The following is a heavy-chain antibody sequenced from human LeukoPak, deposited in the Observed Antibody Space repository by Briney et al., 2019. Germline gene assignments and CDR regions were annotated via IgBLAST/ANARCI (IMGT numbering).Heavy chain of an antibody. CDR1: GYTFTDYY. Sequence: ASVKVSCKASGYTFTDYYMHWVRQAPGQGLEWMGWINPNSGSTNSAQKFQGRVTMTRDTSISTGYMELSRLRSDDTAVYYCARGVSGYFYLFDCWGQGTLVTVSS. J-gene: IGHJ4*02. CDR3: ARGVSGYFYLFDC. CDR2: INPNSGST. V-gene: IGHV1-2*02. D-gene: IGHD3-22*01.